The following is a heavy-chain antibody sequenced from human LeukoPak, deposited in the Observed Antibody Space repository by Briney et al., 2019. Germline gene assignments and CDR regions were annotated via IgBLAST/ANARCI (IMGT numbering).Heavy chain of an antibody. CDR1: GFPFSSYG. V-gene: IGHV3-33*03. CDR2: LVYDARS. J-gene: IGHJ4*02. Sequence: GGSLRLSCAASGFPFSSYGMHWVRQAPGKGLEWVARLVYDARSDYANSVKGRFTISKDNAKNTVYLQMNNLRAEDTAVYYCVSFYETYWGRGTLVTVSS. CDR3: VSFYETY. D-gene: IGHD2-2*01.